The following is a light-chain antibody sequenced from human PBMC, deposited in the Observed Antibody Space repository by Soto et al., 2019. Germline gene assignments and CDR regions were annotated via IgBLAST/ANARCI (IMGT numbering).Light chain of an antibody. V-gene: IGKV3-20*01. CDR2: GAS. CDR1: QSVSSSY. J-gene: IGKJ4*01. Sequence: DIVLTQSPGTLSLSPGERATLSCRASQSVSSSYLAWYQQKPGQAPRLLIYGASSRATGIPDRFSGSGSGTDFTLTISRLEPEDFAVYYCQQYGSSPTFGGGTKVESK. CDR3: QQYGSSPT.